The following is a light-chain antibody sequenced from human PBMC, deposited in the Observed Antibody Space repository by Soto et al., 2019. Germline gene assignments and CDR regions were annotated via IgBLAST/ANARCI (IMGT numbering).Light chain of an antibody. Sequence: DIQVTQSPSTLSASVGDRVTITCRASQSISSWLAWHQQKPGKAPKLLIYQASILESGVPSRFSGSGSGTEFTLTISRLQPDDFATYYCQQYNTFSGTFGQGTKVDIK. CDR2: QAS. CDR1: QSISSW. CDR3: QQYNTFSGT. J-gene: IGKJ1*01. V-gene: IGKV1-5*03.